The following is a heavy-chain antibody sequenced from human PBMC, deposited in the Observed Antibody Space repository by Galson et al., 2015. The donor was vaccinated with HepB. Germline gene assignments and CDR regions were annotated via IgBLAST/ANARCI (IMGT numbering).Heavy chain of an antibody. D-gene: IGHD3-10*01. CDR3: ARDGNPHDYYGSGSYWFDP. V-gene: IGHV3-33*08. J-gene: IGHJ5*02. CDR1: GFTFSSYG. CDR2: IWYDGSNK. Sequence: SLRLSCAASGFTFSSYGMHWVRQAPGKGLEWVAVIWYDGSNKYYADSVKGRFTISRDNSKNTLYLQMNSLRAEDTAVYYCARDGNPHDYYGSGSYWFDPWGQGTLVTVSS.